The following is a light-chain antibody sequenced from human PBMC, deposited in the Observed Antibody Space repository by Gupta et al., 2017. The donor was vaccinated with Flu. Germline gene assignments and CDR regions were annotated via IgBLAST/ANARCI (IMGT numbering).Light chain of an antibody. CDR3: QSADSSGTYWV. Sequence: SYELTQPPSVSVSPGQTARITCSGHALPKQYAYWYQQKPGQAPVLVIYKDCESPSGFPERFSGSSSGTTVTLTISGVHAEDEADYYCQSADSSGTYWVFGGGTKLTVL. CDR2: KDC. V-gene: IGLV3-25*02. J-gene: IGLJ3*02. CDR1: ALPKQY.